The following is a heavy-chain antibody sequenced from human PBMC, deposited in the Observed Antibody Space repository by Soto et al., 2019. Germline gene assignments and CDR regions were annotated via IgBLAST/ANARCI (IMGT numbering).Heavy chain of an antibody. CDR1: GFTVSSNY. CDR2: IYSGGST. J-gene: IGHJ4*02. D-gene: IGHD4-17*01. CDR3: ARGYFSAYGFFDY. Sequence: PGGSLRLSCAASGFTVSSNYMSWVRQAPGKGLEWVSVIYSGGSTYYADSVKGRFTISRHNSKNTLYLQMNSLRAEDTAVYYCARGYFSAYGFFDYWGQGTLVTVSS. V-gene: IGHV3-53*04.